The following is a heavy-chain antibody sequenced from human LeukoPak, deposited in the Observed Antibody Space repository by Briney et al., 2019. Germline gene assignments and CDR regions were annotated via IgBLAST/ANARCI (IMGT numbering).Heavy chain of an antibody. CDR3: ASGLRAVWIQLSGPDY. CDR1: GFAVSTNY. J-gene: IGHJ4*02. D-gene: IGHD5-18*01. V-gene: IGHV3-53*01. CDR2: IYSGGTT. Sequence: GGSLRLSCAASGFAVSTNYMSWVRQAPGKGLEWVSVIYSGGTTYYADSVKGRFTISRDNSKNTLYLQMNSLRAGDTAVYYCASGLRAVWIQLSGPDYWGQGTLVTVSS.